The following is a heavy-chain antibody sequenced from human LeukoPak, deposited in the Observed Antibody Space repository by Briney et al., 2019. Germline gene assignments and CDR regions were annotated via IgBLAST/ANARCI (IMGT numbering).Heavy chain of an antibody. CDR1: GYTFTSYA. J-gene: IGHJ6*03. D-gene: IGHD4-11*01. CDR2: INTNTGNP. Sequence: ASVKVSCKASGYTFTSYAMNWVGQAPGQGLEWMGWINTNTGNPTYAQGFTGRFVFSLDTSVSTAYLQISSLKAEDTAVYYCARHTVSGSPYYYYYMDVWGKGTTVTVSS. V-gene: IGHV7-4-1*02. CDR3: ARHTVSGSPYYYYYMDV.